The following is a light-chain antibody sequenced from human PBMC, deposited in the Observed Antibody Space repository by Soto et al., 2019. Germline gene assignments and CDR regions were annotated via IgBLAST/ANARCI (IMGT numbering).Light chain of an antibody. CDR3: QHYNSYSEA. Sequence: DIQMTQSPSTLSASVGDRVTIICRASQSISSWLAWYRQKPGKAPKLLIYKASTLKSGVPSRFSGSGSGTEFTLTISSLQPDDFATYYCQHYNSYSEAFGQGTKVDIK. CDR2: KAS. CDR1: QSISSW. J-gene: IGKJ1*01. V-gene: IGKV1-5*03.